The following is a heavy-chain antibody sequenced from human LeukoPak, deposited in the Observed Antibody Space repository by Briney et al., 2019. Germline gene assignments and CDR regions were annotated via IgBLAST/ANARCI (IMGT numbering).Heavy chain of an antibody. D-gene: IGHD5-24*01. CDR1: GGSLRSHY. V-gene: IGHV4-59*11. J-gene: IGHJ4*02. CDR2: VYYSGST. CDR3: ARDGYNYSYES. Sequence: SETLSLTCSVSGGSLRSHYWSWIRQPPGKGLEWMGYVYYSGSTYYNPSLKSRVTMSVDTSKNQFSLKLSSVTAADTAVYYCARDGYNYSYESWGQGTLVTVSS.